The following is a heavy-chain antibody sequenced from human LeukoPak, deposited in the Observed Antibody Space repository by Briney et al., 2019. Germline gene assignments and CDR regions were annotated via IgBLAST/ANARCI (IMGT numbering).Heavy chain of an antibody. CDR3: ARVGQQLVPGPIDY. CDR1: GGSISSYY. Sequence: PSETLSLTCTVSGGSISSYYWSWIRQPPGKGLEWIGYIYYSGSTNYNPSLKSRVTISVDTSENQFSLKLSSVTAADTAVYYYARVGQQLVPGPIDYWGQGTLVTVSS. CDR2: IYYSGST. J-gene: IGHJ4*02. V-gene: IGHV4-59*01. D-gene: IGHD6-13*01.